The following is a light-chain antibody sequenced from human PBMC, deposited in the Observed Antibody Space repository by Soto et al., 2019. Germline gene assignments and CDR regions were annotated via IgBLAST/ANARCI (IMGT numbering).Light chain of an antibody. V-gene: IGKV3-20*01. CDR3: QQYRSSPTT. Sequence: ENVLTHSPGTLSLCPWEIATLSCRASQSLSINYVAWYQQKPGQAPRLLIYGASSRATGIPDRFSGSGSGTDFTLTISRLEPEDFAVYFSQQYRSSPTTFGQGTKVDIK. CDR1: QSLSINY. CDR2: GAS. J-gene: IGKJ1*01.